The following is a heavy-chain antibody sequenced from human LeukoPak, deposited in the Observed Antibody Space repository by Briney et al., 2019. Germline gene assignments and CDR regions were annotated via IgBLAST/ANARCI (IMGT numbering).Heavy chain of an antibody. CDR3: ARAGHKGSGWVPVDY. D-gene: IGHD6-19*01. CDR1: GYTFTSYG. Sequence: GASVKVSCKASGYTFTSYGISWVRQAPGQGLEWMGWISAYNGNTNYAQKLQGRVTMTTDTSTSTAYMELRSLRSDDTAVYYCARAGHKGSGWVPVDYWGQGTLVTVSS. V-gene: IGHV1-18*01. J-gene: IGHJ4*02. CDR2: ISAYNGNT.